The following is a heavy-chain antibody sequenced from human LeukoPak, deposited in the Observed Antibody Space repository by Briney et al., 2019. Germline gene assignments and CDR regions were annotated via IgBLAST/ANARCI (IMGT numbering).Heavy chain of an antibody. D-gene: IGHD4-17*01. J-gene: IGHJ4*02. V-gene: IGHV3-11*04. CDR1: GFTFSDYY. Sequence: GGSLRLSCAASGFTFSDYYMSWIRQAPGKGLEWVSHISGSGSTIYYGDSVKGRFTISRDNAKNSLYLQMNSLRAEDTAVYYCARETGSAVGSTDFDYWGQGTLVTVSS. CDR3: ARETGSAVGSTDFDY. CDR2: ISGSGSTI.